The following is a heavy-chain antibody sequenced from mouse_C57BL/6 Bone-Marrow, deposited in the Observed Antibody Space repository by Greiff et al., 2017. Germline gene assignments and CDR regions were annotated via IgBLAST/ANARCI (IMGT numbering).Heavy chain of an antibody. CDR3: ARIVDFYWYFDV. Sequence: QVQLQQPGAELVRPGSSVKLSCKASGYTFTSYWMHWVKQRPIQGLEWIGNIDPSDSETHYNQKFKDKATLTVDKSSSTAYMQLSCLTSEDSAVYYCARIVDFYWYFDVWGTGTTVTVSS. CDR1: GYTFTSYW. J-gene: IGHJ1*03. CDR2: IDPSDSET. V-gene: IGHV1-52*01.